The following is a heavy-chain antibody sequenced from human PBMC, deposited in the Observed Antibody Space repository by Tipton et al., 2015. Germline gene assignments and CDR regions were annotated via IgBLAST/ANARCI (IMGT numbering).Heavy chain of an antibody. D-gene: IGHD4-17*01. CDR1: GFNFRDYG. CDR3: ARIGDYAHYGMDV. CDR2: MWSDENNK. Sequence: SLRLSCAASGFNFRDYGMEWVRQAPGKGLEWVAVMWSDENNKYYAESVKGRFTISRDNSKNTLYLQMNNLRAEDTAVYYCARIGDYAHYGMDVWGQGTTVTVSS. J-gene: IGHJ6*02. V-gene: IGHV3-33*01.